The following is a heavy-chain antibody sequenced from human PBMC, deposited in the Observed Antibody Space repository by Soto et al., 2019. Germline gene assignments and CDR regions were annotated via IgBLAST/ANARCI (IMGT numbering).Heavy chain of an antibody. V-gene: IGHV3-53*01. CDR3: ARDSATGVVDF. Sequence: PGGSLRLSCASSWFTVSSNYMSWVRQAPGKGLEWVSIIYSGGSTYYADSVKGRFTISRDTSKNTLYLQMNSLRAEDTAVYYCARDSATGVVDFWGQGTLVTVSS. CDR1: WFTVSSNY. D-gene: IGHD2-15*01. CDR2: IYSGGST. J-gene: IGHJ4*02.